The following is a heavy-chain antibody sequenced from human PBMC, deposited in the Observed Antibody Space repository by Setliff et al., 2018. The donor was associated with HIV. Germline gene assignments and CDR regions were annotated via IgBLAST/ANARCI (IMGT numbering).Heavy chain of an antibody. V-gene: IGHV3-23*01. J-gene: IGHJ4*02. CDR3: AKGRGHTAMAYVDN. D-gene: IGHD5-18*01. CDR2: ISSSAVST. CDR1: GLTFSSYS. Sequence: GGSLRLSCAASGLTFSSYSMSWVRQAPGKGLEWVSGISSSAVSTYYKDSVKGRFTISRDNSKNTLYLQMNSLRAEDTAVYYCAKGRGHTAMAYVDNWGQGTLVTVSS.